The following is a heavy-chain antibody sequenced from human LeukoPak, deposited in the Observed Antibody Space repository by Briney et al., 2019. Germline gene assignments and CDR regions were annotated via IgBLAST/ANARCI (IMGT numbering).Heavy chain of an antibody. Sequence: GRSLRLSCAASGFTFSSYGMHWVRQAPGKGLEWVAVRWYDGSNKYYADSVKGRFTISRDNSKNTLYLQMNSLRAEDTAVYYCAKSPRSGYSYGFGYYMDVWGKGTTVTVSS. CDR3: AKSPRSGYSYGFGYYMDV. D-gene: IGHD5-18*01. CDR1: GFTFSSYG. CDR2: RWYDGSNK. J-gene: IGHJ6*03. V-gene: IGHV3-33*06.